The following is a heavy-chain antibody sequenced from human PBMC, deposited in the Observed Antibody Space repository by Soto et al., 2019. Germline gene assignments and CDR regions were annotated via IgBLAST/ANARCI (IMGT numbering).Heavy chain of an antibody. D-gene: IGHD6-6*01. CDR1: GGSISSGGYY. Sequence: TSETLSLTCTVSGGSISSGGYYWSWTRQHPGKGLEWIGYIYYSGSTYYNPSLKSRVTISVDTSKDQFSLKLSSVTAADTAVYYCARGIAARNSFDYWGQGTLVTVSS. CDR3: ARGIAARNSFDY. V-gene: IGHV4-31*03. CDR2: IYYSGST. J-gene: IGHJ4*02.